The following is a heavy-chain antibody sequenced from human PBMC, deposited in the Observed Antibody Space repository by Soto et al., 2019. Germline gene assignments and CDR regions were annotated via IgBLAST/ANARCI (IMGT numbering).Heavy chain of an antibody. CDR1: GFTFSSYW. CDR2: IKQDGSEK. J-gene: IGHJ4*02. V-gene: IGHV3-7*04. Sequence: EVQLVESGGGLVQPGGSLRLSCAASGFTFSSYWMSWVRQAPGKGLEWVANIKQDGSEKYHVDSVKGRFTISRDNAKTASYLQMLTLRAEDTAVYYWVRVLASTTTPNYWAQGTLVTVAA. D-gene: IGHD4-17*01. CDR3: VRVLASTTTPNY.